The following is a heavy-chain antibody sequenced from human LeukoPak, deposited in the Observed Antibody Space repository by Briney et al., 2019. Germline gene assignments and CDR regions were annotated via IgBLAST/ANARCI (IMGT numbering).Heavy chain of an antibody. Sequence: ASVKVSCKASGGTFSSYAISWVRQAPGQGLEWMGWMNPNSGGINYAQKFQGRVTMTRDTSISTAYMELSRLRSDDTAVYYCARGYCSSSSCYFYNSWGQGTLVTVSS. D-gene: IGHD2-2*01. CDR2: MNPNSGGI. CDR3: ARGYCSSSSCYFYNS. V-gene: IGHV1-2*02. J-gene: IGHJ4*02. CDR1: GGTFSSYA.